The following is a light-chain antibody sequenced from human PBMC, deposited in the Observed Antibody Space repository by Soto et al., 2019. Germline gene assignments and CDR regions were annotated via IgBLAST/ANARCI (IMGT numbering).Light chain of an antibody. CDR1: QSISSK. CDR3: QQRSNWPSIT. J-gene: IGKJ5*01. Sequence: LSPRQCITLSCRASQSISSKLAGFQQKPGQAPRLLIYDASNRATGIPARFSGSGPGTDFTLTISSLEPEDFAVYYCQQRSNWPSITFGQGTRLAI. V-gene: IGKV3D-11*02. CDR2: DAS.